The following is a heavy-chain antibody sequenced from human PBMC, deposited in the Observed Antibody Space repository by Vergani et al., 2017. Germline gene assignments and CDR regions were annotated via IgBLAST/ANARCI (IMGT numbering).Heavy chain of an antibody. J-gene: IGHJ4*02. V-gene: IGHV3-23*04. CDR3: ANKGLMYSSGWHFDY. D-gene: IGHD6-19*01. CDR2: ISGSGGST. CDR1: GFTFSSYA. Sequence: VQLVESGGGVVQPGRSLRLSCAASGFTFSSYAMHWVRQAPGKGLEWVSAISGSGGSTYYADSVKGRFTISRDNSKNTLYLQMNSLRAEDTAVYYCANKGLMYSSGWHFDYWGQGTLVTVSS.